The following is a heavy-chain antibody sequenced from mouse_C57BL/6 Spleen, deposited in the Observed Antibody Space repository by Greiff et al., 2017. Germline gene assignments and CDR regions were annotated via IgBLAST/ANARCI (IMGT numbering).Heavy chain of an antibody. V-gene: IGHV1-34*01. CDR3: ERGGSYLYWDGGV. J-gene: IGHJ1*03. Sequence: EVQVVESGPELVKPGASVKLSCKASGYTFTDYCMHWVKQSPGKGLEWIGYIYPNSGGNGYTQTFKGQATLTVDKSSSTAYLELRSLTSEASAVYDWERGGSYLYWDGGVWGTGTTVTVSA. D-gene: IGHD1-1*02. CDR2: IYPNSGGN. CDR1: GYTFTDYC.